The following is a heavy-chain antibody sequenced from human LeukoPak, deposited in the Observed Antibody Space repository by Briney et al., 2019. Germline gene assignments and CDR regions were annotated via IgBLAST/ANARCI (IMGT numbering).Heavy chain of an antibody. J-gene: IGHJ5*02. V-gene: IGHV7-4-1*02. CDR2: INTNTAHP. D-gene: IGHD2-8*01. CDR3: ARVDMVYASGVSLYNCFDP. CDR1: GCTFTSYS. Sequence: GASVKVSCKAYGCTFTSYSMNWVRQAPGQGLEWMGWINTNTAHPTYAQGITGRFVFSSDTSVSTAYLQISILKAEDTAVYCCARVDMVYASGVSLYNCFDPWGQGTLVTVSS.